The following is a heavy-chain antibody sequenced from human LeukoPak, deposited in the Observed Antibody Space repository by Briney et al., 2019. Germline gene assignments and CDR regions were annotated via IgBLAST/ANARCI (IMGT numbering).Heavy chain of an antibody. Sequence: GGSLRLSCAASGFTFSHAWMSWVRQAPGKGLEWVGRIKSKTDGEATDFAAPVKGRFTISRDDSKNTLYLQMNSLKTEDTAVYYCTTVRFCHDGICYSLYGGNWGQGTLVTVSS. D-gene: IGHD2-15*01. CDR1: GFTFSHAW. CDR2: IKSKTDGEAT. CDR3: TTVRFCHDGICYSLYGGN. V-gene: IGHV3-15*01. J-gene: IGHJ4*02.